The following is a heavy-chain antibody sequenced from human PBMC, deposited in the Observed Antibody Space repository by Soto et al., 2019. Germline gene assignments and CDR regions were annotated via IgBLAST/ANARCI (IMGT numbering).Heavy chain of an antibody. Sequence: PGGSLRLSCAASGFTFSSYSMNWVRQAPGKGLEWVSYISSSSSTVYYADSVKGRFTISRDNAKNSLYLQMNSLRAEDTAVYYCARPIKDDYIWGSYRSGAFDIWGQGTMVTVSS. CDR2: ISSSSSTV. D-gene: IGHD3-16*02. J-gene: IGHJ3*02. CDR1: GFTFSSYS. V-gene: IGHV3-48*01. CDR3: ARPIKDDYIWGSYRSGAFDI.